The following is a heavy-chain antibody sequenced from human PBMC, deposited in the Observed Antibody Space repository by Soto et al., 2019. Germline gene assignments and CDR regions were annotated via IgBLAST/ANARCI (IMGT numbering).Heavy chain of an antibody. Sequence: PSETLSLTCTVSGGSISSYYWSWIRQPPGKGLEWIGYIYYSGSTNYNPSLKSRVTISVDTSKNQFSLKLSSVTAADTAVYYCARQGIVRVRGVEGYYGMDVWGQGTTVTVSS. CDR3: ARQGIVRVRGVEGYYGMDV. J-gene: IGHJ6*02. V-gene: IGHV4-59*08. CDR1: GGSISSYY. D-gene: IGHD3-10*01. CDR2: IYYSGST.